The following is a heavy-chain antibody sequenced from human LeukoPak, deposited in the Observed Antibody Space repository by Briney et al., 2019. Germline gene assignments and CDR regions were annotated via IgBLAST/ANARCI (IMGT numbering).Heavy chain of an antibody. CDR1: GFTFSSYS. V-gene: IGHV3-21*01. J-gene: IGHJ4*02. Sequence: PGGSLRLSCAASGFTFSSYSMNWVRQAPGKGLEWVSSISSSSSYIYYADSVKGRFTISRDNAKNSLYLQMNSLRAEDTAVYYCARDPNSWYYFDYWGQGTLVTVSS. CDR3: ARDPNSWYYFDY. D-gene: IGHD6-13*01. CDR2: ISSSSSYI.